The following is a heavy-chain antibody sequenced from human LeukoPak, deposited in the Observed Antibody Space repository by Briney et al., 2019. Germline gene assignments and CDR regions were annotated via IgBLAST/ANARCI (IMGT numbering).Heavy chain of an antibody. Sequence: GGSLRLSCAASGFTFSSYAMSWVRQAPGKGLEWVSSISSSSSYIYYAVSVKGRFTISRDNAKNSLYLQMNSLRAEDTAVYYCARDQGAIVGATDYWGQGTLVTVSS. CDR3: ARDQGAIVGATDY. D-gene: IGHD1-26*01. J-gene: IGHJ4*02. CDR2: ISSSSSYI. CDR1: GFTFSSYA. V-gene: IGHV3-21*01.